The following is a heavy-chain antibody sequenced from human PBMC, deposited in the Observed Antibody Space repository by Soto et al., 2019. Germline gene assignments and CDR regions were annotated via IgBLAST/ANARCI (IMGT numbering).Heavy chain of an antibody. J-gene: IGHJ6*02. V-gene: IGHV3-30-3*01. D-gene: IGHD6-19*01. CDR2: ISYDGSNK. CDR3: ARAYSSGWYYYGMDV. CDR1: GFTFSSYA. Sequence: QVQLVESGGGVVQPGRSLRLSCAASGFTFSSYAMHWVRQAPGKGLEWVAVISYDGSNKYYADSVKGRFTISRDNSKNTLDLQMNSLRAEDTAVYYCARAYSSGWYYYGMDVWGQGTTVTVSS.